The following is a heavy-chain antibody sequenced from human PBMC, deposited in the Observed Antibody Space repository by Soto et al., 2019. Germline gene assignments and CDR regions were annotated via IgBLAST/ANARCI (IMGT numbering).Heavy chain of an antibody. Sequence: GGSLRLSCAASGFTFSSYAMSWVRQAPGKGLEWVSAFSCSCVSTYYADSVKGRFTISRDNSKNTLYLQMNSLRAEDTAVYYCAKDPLRITVFGVVIYSKTDAFDIWGQGTMVTVSS. D-gene: IGHD3-3*01. CDR1: GFTFSSYA. J-gene: IGHJ3*02. CDR2: FSCSCVST. CDR3: AKDPLRITVFGVVIYSKTDAFDI. V-gene: IGHV3-23*01.